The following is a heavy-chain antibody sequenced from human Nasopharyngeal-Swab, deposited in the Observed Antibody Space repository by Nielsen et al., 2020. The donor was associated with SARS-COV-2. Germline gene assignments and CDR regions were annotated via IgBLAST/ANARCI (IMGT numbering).Heavy chain of an antibody. CDR3: ARGLGYYYGSGSYVLDY. V-gene: IGHV4-34*01. CDR2: INHSGST. D-gene: IGHD3-10*01. Sequence: SKTLSLTCAVYGGSFSGYYWSWIRQPPGKGLEWIGEINHSGSTNYNPSLKSRVTISVDTSKNQFSLKPSSVTAADTAVYYCARGLGYYYGSGSYVLDYWGQGTLVTVSS. J-gene: IGHJ4*02. CDR1: GGSFSGYY.